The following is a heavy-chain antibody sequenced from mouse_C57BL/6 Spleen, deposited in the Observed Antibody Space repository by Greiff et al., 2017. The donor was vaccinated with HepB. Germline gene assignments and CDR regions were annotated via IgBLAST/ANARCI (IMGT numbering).Heavy chain of an antibody. CDR2: IYPGSGNT. D-gene: IGHD1-1*01. CDR3: ARFPYFDGEGWYFDV. CDR1: GYTFTDYY. Sequence: VQLQQSGAELVRPGASVKLSCKASGYTFTDYYINWVKQRPGQGLEWIARIYPGSGNTYYNEKFKGKAKLTAEKSSSTAYMQLSSLTSEDSAVYFCARFPYFDGEGWYFDVWGTGTTVTVSS. V-gene: IGHV1-76*01. J-gene: IGHJ1*03.